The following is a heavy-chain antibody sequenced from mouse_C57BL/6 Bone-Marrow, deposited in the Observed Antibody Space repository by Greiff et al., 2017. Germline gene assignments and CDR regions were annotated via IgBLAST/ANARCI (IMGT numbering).Heavy chain of an antibody. CDR2: IYPGSGNT. CDR1: GYTFTDYY. D-gene: IGHD1-1*01. J-gene: IGHJ4*01. V-gene: IGHV1-76*01. Sequence: VQLQQSGAELVRPGASVKLSCKASGYTFTDYYINWVKQRPGQGLEWIARIYPGSGNTYYNEKFKGKATLTAEKSSSTAYMQLSSLTSEDSAVYFCARWPIITTVSYYAMDYWGQGTSVTVSS. CDR3: ARWPIITTVSYYAMDY.